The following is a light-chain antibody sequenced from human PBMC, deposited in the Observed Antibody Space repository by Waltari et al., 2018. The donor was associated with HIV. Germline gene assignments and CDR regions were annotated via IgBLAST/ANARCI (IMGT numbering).Light chain of an antibody. Sequence: DIVFTQSPAPLSFSPGEGATLSCRASQSVTTYLAWYPQKPGQPPRLVRFDGSNRANGIPSRISGSESGKEVTHTSSSLERGDCAMKYCEAGNKGTALCTFGAGTKVDMK. CDR3: EAGNKGTALCT. CDR1: QSVTTY. V-gene: IGKV3-11*01. J-gene: IGKJ3*01. CDR2: DGS.